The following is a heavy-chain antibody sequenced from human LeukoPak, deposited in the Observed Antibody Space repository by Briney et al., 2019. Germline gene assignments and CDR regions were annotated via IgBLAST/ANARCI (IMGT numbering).Heavy chain of an antibody. CDR1: GFTFSIYA. V-gene: IGHV3-7*01. D-gene: IGHD1-26*01. CDR3: ARDLTATAPWYYFDY. CDR2: IKQDGSEK. Sequence: GGSLRLSCAASGFTFSIYAMSWVRQAPGKGLEWVANIKQDGSEKYYVDSVKGRFTISRDNAKNSLYLQMNSLRAEDTAVYYCARDLTATAPWYYFDYWGQGTLVTVSS. J-gene: IGHJ4*02.